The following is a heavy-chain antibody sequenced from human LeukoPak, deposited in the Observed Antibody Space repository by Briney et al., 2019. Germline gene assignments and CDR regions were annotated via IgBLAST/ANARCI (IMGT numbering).Heavy chain of an antibody. CDR3: AKPTRGGGGSYLIDY. Sequence: TGGSLRLSCAASGFTFSSYGMHWVRQAPGKGLEWVAVIWYDGSNKYYADSVKGRFTISRDNSKNTLYLQMNSLRAEDTAVFYCAKPTRGGGGSYLIDYWGQGTLVTVSS. V-gene: IGHV3-33*06. J-gene: IGHJ4*02. CDR1: GFTFSSYG. CDR2: IWYDGSNK. D-gene: IGHD1-26*01.